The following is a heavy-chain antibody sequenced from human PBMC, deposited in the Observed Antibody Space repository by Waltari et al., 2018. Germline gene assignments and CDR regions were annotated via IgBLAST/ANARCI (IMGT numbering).Heavy chain of an antibody. CDR1: GFTFSSYA. V-gene: IGHV3-30*01. CDR3: AEGGGVGAFDY. D-gene: IGHD1-26*01. CDR2: ISYDGSNK. Sequence: QVQLVESGGGVVQPGRSLRLSCAASGFTFSSYAMHWVRQAPGKGLEWVAVISYDGSNKYYADSVKGRFTISRDNSKNTLYRQMNSLRAEDTAVYYCAEGGGVGAFDYWGQGTLVTVSS. J-gene: IGHJ4*02.